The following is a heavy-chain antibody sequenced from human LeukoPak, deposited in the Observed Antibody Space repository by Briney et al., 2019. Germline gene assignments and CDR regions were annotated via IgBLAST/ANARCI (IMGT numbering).Heavy chain of an antibody. CDR1: GFTFSSYA. Sequence: QPGGSLRLSCAASGFTFSSYAVSWVCQPPGKGLEWVSAISGSGGGTYYADSVKGRFTISRDNSKNTVYLQMSSLSTEDTAVYHCAKTTTGYSSGRYPGWPVDYWGQGPRSPSPQ. J-gene: IGHJ4*02. V-gene: IGHV3-23*01. CDR2: ISGSGGGT. D-gene: IGHD6-19*01. CDR3: AKTTTGYSSGRYPGWPVDY.